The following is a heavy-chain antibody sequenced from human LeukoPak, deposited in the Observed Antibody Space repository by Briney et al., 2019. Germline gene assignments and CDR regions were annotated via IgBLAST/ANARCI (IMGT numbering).Heavy chain of an antibody. V-gene: IGHV3-74*01. CDR1: GFTFSRYW. J-gene: IGHJ4*02. CDR3: ARSPYDCSGSSCYPDYFDY. Sequence: GGSLRLSCAASGFTFSRYWMHWVRQAPGKGLVWISRINSDGSSTSYADSVKGRFAISRDNAKNTLYLQMNSLRAEDTAVYYCARSPYDCSGSSCYPDYFDYWGQGTLVTVSS. D-gene: IGHD2-15*01. CDR2: INSDGSST.